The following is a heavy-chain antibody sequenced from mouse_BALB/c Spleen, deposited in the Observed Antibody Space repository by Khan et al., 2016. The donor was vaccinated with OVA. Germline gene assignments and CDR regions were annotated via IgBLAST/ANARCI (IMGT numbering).Heavy chain of an antibody. J-gene: IGHJ3*01. CDR2: IYPGSGNT. CDR3: ARSGTGSFAY. CDR1: GYTFTDYY. V-gene: IGHV1-77*01. D-gene: IGHD4-1*01. Sequence: QVQLQQSGAELARPGASVKLSCKASGYTFTDYYLNWVKQRTGQGLEWIGDIYPGSGNTSYNERFKGKATLTADKSSSTAYMQLSSLTSEDSAVYFCARSGTGSFAYWGQGTLVTVSA.